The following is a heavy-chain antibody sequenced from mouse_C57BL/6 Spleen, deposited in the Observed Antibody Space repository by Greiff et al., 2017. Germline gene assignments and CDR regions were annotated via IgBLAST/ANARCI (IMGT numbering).Heavy chain of an antibody. CDR1: GFTFSSYA. V-gene: IGHV5-4*01. CDR2: ISDGGSYT. Sequence: EVQLQESGGGLVKPGGSLKLSCAASGFTFSSYAMSWVRQTPEKRLEWVATISDGGSYTYYPDNVKGRFTSSRDNAKNNLYLQMSHLKSEDTAMYYCARDYYGSSPYYYAMDYWGQGTSVTVSS. J-gene: IGHJ4*01. CDR3: ARDYYGSSPYYYAMDY. D-gene: IGHD1-1*01.